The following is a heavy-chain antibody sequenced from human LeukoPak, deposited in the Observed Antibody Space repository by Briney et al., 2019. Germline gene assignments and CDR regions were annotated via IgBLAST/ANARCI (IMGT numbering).Heavy chain of an antibody. V-gene: IGHV1-18*01. CDR2: INTYNGNT. Sequence: SVKLSCTVSGYTFTNYGITWMRQAPGQGLEWMGWINTYNGNTNYAQNLQGRVTITTNTSTSTAYMEPGSLRSDDTAVFYCARDLVDGVGAPGAYWGQGALVTVSS. J-gene: IGHJ4*02. CDR3: ARDLVDGVGAPGAY. CDR1: GYTFTNYG. D-gene: IGHD1-26*01.